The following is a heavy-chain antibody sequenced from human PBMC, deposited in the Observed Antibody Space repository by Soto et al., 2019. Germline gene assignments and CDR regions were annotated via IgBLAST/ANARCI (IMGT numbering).Heavy chain of an antibody. Sequence: QVQLVESGGGLVRPGGSLTLSCAASGFSFRDYYLNWIRQAPGKGLEWVSDISSSGATILYADSVKGRFTLSRDNAKNSLYLQMNSLRDEDTAVYYCARRAYGNWFDPWGQGTLVTVSS. J-gene: IGHJ5*02. V-gene: IGHV3-11*01. CDR1: GFSFRDYY. D-gene: IGHD3-16*01. CDR3: ARRAYGNWFDP. CDR2: ISSSGATI.